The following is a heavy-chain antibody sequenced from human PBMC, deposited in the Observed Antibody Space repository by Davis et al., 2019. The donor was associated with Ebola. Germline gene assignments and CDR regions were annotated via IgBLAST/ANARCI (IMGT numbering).Heavy chain of an antibody. V-gene: IGHV1-18*01. CDR1: GYTFTSYG. J-gene: IGHJ6*04. CDR3: AREGVERFGELLYYYYGMDV. D-gene: IGHD3-10*01. CDR2: ISAYNGNT. Sequence: AASVKVSCKASGYTFTSYGISWVRQAPGQGLEWMGWISAYNGNTNYAQKLQGRVTMTTDTSTSTAYMELRSLRSDDTAVYYCAREGVERFGELLYYYYGMDVWGKGTTVTVSS.